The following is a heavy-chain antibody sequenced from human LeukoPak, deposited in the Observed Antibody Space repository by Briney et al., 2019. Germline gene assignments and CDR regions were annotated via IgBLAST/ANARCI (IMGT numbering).Heavy chain of an antibody. V-gene: IGHV3-53*01. CDR1: GFTVSSTF. Sequence: PGASLRLSCAASGFTVSSTFMSWVRQAPGKGLEWVSVIYTGGGTYYADSVKGRFTISRDNAKNSLYLQMNSLRAEDTAVYYCARDPRRLAAAGDFDYWGQGTLVTVSS. CDR2: IYTGGGT. D-gene: IGHD6-13*01. J-gene: IGHJ4*02. CDR3: ARDPRRLAAAGDFDY.